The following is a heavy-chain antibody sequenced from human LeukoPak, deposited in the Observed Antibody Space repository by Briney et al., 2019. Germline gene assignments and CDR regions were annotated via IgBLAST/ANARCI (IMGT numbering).Heavy chain of an antibody. V-gene: IGHV4-34*01. J-gene: IGHJ6*03. CDR2: INHSGST. CDR3: ARRGRNRELSDYYYMDV. D-gene: IGHD3-16*02. Sequence: SETLSLTCAVYGGSFSGYYWSWIRQPPGKGLEWIGEINHSGSTNYNPSLKSRVTISVDTSKNQFSLKLSSVIAADTAVYYCARRGRNRELSDYYYMDVWGKGTTVTISS. CDR1: GGSFSGYY.